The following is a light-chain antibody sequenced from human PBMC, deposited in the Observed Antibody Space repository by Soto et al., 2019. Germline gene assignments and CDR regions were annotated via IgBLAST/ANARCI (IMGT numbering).Light chain of an antibody. J-gene: IGLJ1*01. V-gene: IGLV1-47*01. CDR2: RNN. CDR3: ATWDDSLNGFYD. Sequence: VLTQPPSASGTPGQGVTISCSGSTSNIGSNYVYWYQQLPGTAPKLLIYRNNQRPSGVPDRFSGSKSGTSASLAISGLRSEDEAVYFCATWDDSLNGFYDLGPGTTV. CDR1: TSNIGSNY.